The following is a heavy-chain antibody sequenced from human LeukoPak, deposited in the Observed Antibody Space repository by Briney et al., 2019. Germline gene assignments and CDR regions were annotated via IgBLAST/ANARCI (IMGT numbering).Heavy chain of an antibody. CDR3: ARNSPSAAGTFYFDY. CDR1: GYTFTSYY. D-gene: IGHD6-13*01. V-gene: IGHV1-46*01. CDR2: INPSGGST. J-gene: IGHJ4*02. Sequence: ASVKVSCKASGYTFTSYYMHWVRQAPGQGLEWMGIINPSGGSTSYAQKFQGRVTMTRGTSTSTVYMELSSLRSEDTAVYYCARNSPSAAGTFYFDYWGQGTLVTVSS.